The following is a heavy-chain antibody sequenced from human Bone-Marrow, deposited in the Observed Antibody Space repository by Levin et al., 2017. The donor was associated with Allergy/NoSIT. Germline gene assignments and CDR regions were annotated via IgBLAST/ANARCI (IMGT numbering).Heavy chain of an antibody. J-gene: IGHJ6*02. CDR3: ARDGSGALDV. CDR2: IRHTGNT. V-gene: IGHV4-38-2*02. CDR1: GNSVSSGYY. D-gene: IGHD3-10*01. Sequence: PSETLSLTCGVSGNSVSSGYYWGWIRQSPGKGLEWIATIRHTGNTYYNPSLMSRVTIFIDTAKNEFFLNLTSVTPAATAIYYCARDGSGALDVWGQGTKVTVSS.